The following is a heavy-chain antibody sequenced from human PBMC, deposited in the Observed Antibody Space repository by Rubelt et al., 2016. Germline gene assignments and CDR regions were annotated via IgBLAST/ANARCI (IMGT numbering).Heavy chain of an antibody. J-gene: IGHJ4*02. CDR1: GDTLSVFS. Sequence: QVQLVQSGAVLKKPGASVKVSCKVSGDTLSVFSIHWVRQAPGQGLEWMGWISAYNGNTNYAQKLQGRVTMTTDTSTSTAYMELRSLRSDDTAVYYCAREVMAISDYWGQGTLVTVSS. D-gene: IGHD2-21*01. CDR2: ISAYNGNT. CDR3: AREVMAISDY. V-gene: IGHV1-18*01.